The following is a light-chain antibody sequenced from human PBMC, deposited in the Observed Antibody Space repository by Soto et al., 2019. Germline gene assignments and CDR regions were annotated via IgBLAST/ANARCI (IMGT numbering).Light chain of an antibody. CDR1: SSDVGGYNY. CDR3: SSYRTGGPFV. V-gene: IGLV2-14*01. CDR2: EVS. Sequence: QYALTQPASVSGSPGQSIAISCTRTSSDVGGYNYVSWYQQLPGKAPKLLISEVSNRPSGVSHRFSGSKSGNTASLTISGLQAEDEADYYCSSYRTGGPFVFGTGTKLTV. J-gene: IGLJ1*01.